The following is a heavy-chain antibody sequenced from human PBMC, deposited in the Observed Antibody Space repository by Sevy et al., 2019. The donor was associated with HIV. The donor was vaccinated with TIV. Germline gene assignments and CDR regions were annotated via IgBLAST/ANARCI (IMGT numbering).Heavy chain of an antibody. D-gene: IGHD6-13*01. V-gene: IGHV4-59*01. CDR1: GGSIHNSY. J-gene: IGHJ6*02. CDR3: AREYSSSETLHV. Sequence: SETLSLTCTVSGGSIHNSYWSWIRQSPGKGLEWIGYIHSSGSTNGNPSLKGRVTISVDTPKNQFSLNLKSVTAADSGIYYCAREYSSSETLHVWGQGTTVTVSS. CDR2: IHSSGST.